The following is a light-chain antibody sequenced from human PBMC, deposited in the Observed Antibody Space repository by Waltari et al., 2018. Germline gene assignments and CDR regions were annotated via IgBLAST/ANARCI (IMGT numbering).Light chain of an antibody. CDR3: QQFKTYPLT. CDR2: AAF. CDR1: QDISSY. J-gene: IGKJ5*01. Sequence: IQLTQSPSSLSASVGDTVTITCRASQDISSYLAWYQQKPAKAPKILISAAFTLQSGVPPRFSGSGSGADFTLTISSLQPEDFATYYCQQFKTYPLTFGQGTRLEIK. V-gene: IGKV1-9*01.